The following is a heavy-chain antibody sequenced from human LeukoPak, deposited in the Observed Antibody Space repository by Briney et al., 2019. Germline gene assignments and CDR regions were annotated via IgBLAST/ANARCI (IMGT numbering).Heavy chain of an antibody. V-gene: IGHV3-30*04. Sequence: GRSLRLLCAASGFTFSSYAMDWVRQAPGKGLEWVAVISYDGSNKHYADSVKGRFTISRDNAKNSLYLQMNSLRAEDTAVYCCARGWYSVGDFDYWGEGTLVTVSS. CDR1: GFTFSSYA. J-gene: IGHJ4*02. CDR2: ISYDGSNK. CDR3: ARGWYSVGDFDY. D-gene: IGHD1-26*01.